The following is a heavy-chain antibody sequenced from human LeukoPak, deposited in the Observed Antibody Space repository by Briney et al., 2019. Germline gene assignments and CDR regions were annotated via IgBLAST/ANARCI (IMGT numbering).Heavy chain of an antibody. CDR3: ARPATLSRSYFEY. CDR1: RFTFSSYG. J-gene: IGHJ4*02. V-gene: IGHV3-30*02. CDR2: IRYDGSHK. Sequence: PGGSLRLSCAASRFTFSSYGMHWVRQAPGKGLEWVAFIRYDGSHKYYADSVKGRFTISRDNSKNTLYLQMNSLRAEDTAVYYCARPATLSRSYFEYWGQGTLVTVSS.